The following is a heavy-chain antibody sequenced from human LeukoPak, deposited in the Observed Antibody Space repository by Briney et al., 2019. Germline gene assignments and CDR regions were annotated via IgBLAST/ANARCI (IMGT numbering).Heavy chain of an antibody. J-gene: IGHJ4*02. CDR1: GFTFSSYW. V-gene: IGHV3-7*01. CDR2: IKQDGSEK. D-gene: IGHD6-13*01. Sequence: GGSLRLSCAASGFTFSSYWMSWVRQAPGKGLEWVANIKQDGSEKYYVDSVKGRFTISRDNAKNPLYLQMNSLRAEDTAVYYCARDNGYSSSWYGNKFDYWGQGTLVTVSS. CDR3: ARDNGYSSSWYGNKFDY.